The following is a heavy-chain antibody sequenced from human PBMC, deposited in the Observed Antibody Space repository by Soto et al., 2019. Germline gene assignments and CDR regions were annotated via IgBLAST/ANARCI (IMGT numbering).Heavy chain of an antibody. J-gene: IGHJ4*02. CDR1: GDSISNSY. CDR2: IIHRGTT. V-gene: IGHV4-59*01. Sequence: PSETLSLTCTVSGDSISNSYWSWIRQPPGKRLEWIGYIIHRGTTNYNPSLKSRVTMSLDTSKNQVSLRLTSVTAADTAVYFCARERRGFGYTDYWGQGTLVTVSS. D-gene: IGHD5-12*01. CDR3: ARERRGFGYTDY.